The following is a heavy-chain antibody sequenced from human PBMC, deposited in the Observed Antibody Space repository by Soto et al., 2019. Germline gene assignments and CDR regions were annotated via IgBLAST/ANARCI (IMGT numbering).Heavy chain of an antibody. CDR2: ISYDGSNK. CDR3: AREFTVTTSSYYFDY. Sequence: PGGSLRLSCAASGFTFSSYAMHWVRQAPGKGLEWVAVISYDGSNKYYADSVKGRFTISRDNSKNTLYLQMNSLRAEDTAVYYCAREFTVTTSSYYFDYWGQGTLVTVSS. J-gene: IGHJ4*02. CDR1: GFTFSSYA. V-gene: IGHV3-30-3*01. D-gene: IGHD4-17*01.